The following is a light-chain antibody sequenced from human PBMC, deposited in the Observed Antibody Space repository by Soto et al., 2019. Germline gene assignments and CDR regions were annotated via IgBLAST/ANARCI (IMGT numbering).Light chain of an antibody. Sequence: SASLGDRVTITCRASQGIGVYLAWFQQKPGNVPRLLIYAASTLQSGVPSRFSGSGSGTDFTLTISSLQPEDVATYYCQKYNSAPLTFGGGTKVDIK. J-gene: IGKJ4*01. CDR2: AAS. CDR1: QGIGVY. V-gene: IGKV1-27*01. CDR3: QKYNSAPLT.